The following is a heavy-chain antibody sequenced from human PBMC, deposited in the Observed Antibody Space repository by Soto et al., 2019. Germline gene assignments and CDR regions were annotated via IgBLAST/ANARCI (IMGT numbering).Heavy chain of an antibody. CDR3: ARYSGKYQGPIDY. Sequence: QVQLVECGGGVVQPGRSLRLSCAASGFTFSHYGIHWVRQAAGKGLEWLAVISYDGSNKHYADSVKGRFTVSRDNSKNTLYLQMNSLRAEDTAVYFCARYSGKYQGPIDYWGQGTLVTVSS. CDR1: GFTFSHYG. J-gene: IGHJ4*02. CDR2: ISYDGSNK. D-gene: IGHD1-26*01. V-gene: IGHV3-30*03.